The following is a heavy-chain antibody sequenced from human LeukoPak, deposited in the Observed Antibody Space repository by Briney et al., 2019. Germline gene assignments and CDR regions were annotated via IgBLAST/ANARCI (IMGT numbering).Heavy chain of an antibody. CDR3: ARAPGSSGYLNWFDP. J-gene: IGHJ5*02. V-gene: IGHV1-69*05. D-gene: IGHD3-22*01. Sequence: ASVKVSCKASGGTFSSYAISWVRQAPGQGLEWMGGIIPIFGTADYAQKFQGRVTITTDESTSTAYMELRSLRSDDTAVYYCARAPGSSGYLNWFDPWGQGTLVTVSS. CDR1: GGTFSSYA. CDR2: IIPIFGTA.